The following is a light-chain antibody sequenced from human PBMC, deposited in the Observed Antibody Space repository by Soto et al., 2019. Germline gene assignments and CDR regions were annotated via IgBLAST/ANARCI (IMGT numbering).Light chain of an antibody. CDR2: GAS. Sequence: EIVMTQSPATLSVSPGERATLSCRASQSVSNNLAWYQQKPAQVPRLLIYGASTRATGIPARFSGSGSGTEFTLTISSLQSEDFAAYYCQQYNNWPWTFGQGTKV. CDR3: QQYNNWPWT. J-gene: IGKJ1*01. CDR1: QSVSNN. V-gene: IGKV3-15*01.